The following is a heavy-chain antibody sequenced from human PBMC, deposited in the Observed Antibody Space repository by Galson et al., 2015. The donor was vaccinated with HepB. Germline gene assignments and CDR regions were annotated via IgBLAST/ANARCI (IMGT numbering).Heavy chain of an antibody. Sequence: SLRLSCAASGFIFRSYAMSWVRQAPGKGLEWVSGVSGSGGSTYYTDSVRGRFTISRDNSKSMLYLQMKSLRAEDTAVYYCAKGEEFWLERGFFQHWGQGTLVTVSS. CDR2: VSGSGGST. D-gene: IGHD3-9*01. V-gene: IGHV3-23*01. CDR1: GFIFRSYA. J-gene: IGHJ1*01. CDR3: AKGEEFWLERGFFQH.